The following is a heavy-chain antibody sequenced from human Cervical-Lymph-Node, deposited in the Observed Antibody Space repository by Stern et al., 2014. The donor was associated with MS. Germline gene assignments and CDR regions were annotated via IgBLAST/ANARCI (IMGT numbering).Heavy chain of an antibody. CDR3: ARGWLAD. D-gene: IGHD6-19*01. Sequence: MQLVESGAEVKKPGASVKVSCKASGYTFTGYHMHWVRQAPGQGLEWRGRINPNSGDTNYAQKFQGRVTITRDTSISTAYMELSRLTSDDTAVYYCARGWLADWGQGALVTVSS. J-gene: IGHJ4*02. CDR2: INPNSGDT. V-gene: IGHV1-2*06. CDR1: GYTFTGYH.